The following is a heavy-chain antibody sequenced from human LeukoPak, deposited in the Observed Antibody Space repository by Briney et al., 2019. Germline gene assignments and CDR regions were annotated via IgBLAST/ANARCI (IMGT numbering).Heavy chain of an antibody. Sequence: SETLSLTCTVSGGSISSYYWSWIRQPPGKGLEWIGYIYYSGSTNYNPSLKSRVTISVDTSKNQLSLKLNSVAAADTAVYYCARGSTNFDYWGQGTLVTVSS. CDR1: GGSISSYY. CDR2: IYYSGST. V-gene: IGHV4-59*01. D-gene: IGHD1-14*01. CDR3: ARGSTNFDY. J-gene: IGHJ4*02.